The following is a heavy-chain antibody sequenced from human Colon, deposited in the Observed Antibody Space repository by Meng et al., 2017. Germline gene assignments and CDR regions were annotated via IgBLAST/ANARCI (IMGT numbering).Heavy chain of an antibody. D-gene: IGHD6-19*01. J-gene: IGHJ4*02. Sequence: QVQESGPGLGMPSETLSLTCNVSGVAVKCGIYYWTWIRQPPGKTLEWIGYIYSSGSTTYNPSLKSRVTISLDTPKNQFSLKLTSVTAADTAVYYCAREGPIAVAGYDYWGQGTLVTVSS. V-gene: IGHV4-61*01. CDR2: IYSSGST. CDR1: GVAVKCGIYY. CDR3: AREGPIAVAGYDY.